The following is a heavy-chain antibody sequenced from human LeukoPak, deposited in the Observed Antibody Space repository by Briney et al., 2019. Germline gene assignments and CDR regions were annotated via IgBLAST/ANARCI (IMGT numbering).Heavy chain of an antibody. CDR1: GGSFSGYY. D-gene: IGHD4-17*01. V-gene: IGHV4-34*01. CDR2: INHSGST. Sequence: SETLSLTCAVYGGSFSGYYWSWIREPPGKGLEWIGEINHSGSTNYNPSLKSRVTILVDTSKNQFSLKLSSVTAADTAVYYCARGHSPVTTKVSYFQHWGQGTLVTVSS. CDR3: ARGHSPVTTKVSYFQH. J-gene: IGHJ1*01.